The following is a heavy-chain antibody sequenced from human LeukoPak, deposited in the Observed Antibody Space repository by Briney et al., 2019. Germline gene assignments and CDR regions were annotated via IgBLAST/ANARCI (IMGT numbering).Heavy chain of an antibody. CDR1: GDSISGYY. D-gene: IGHD6-19*01. Sequence: SETLSLTCTVSGDSISGYYWSWIRQPPGKGLEWIGYIYYSGSTNYNPSLKSRVTISADTSRNQFSLKLSSVTAADTAVYYCARHYSYSSGWYDYWGQGTLVTVSS. V-gene: IGHV4-59*01. CDR3: ARHYSYSSGWYDY. J-gene: IGHJ4*02. CDR2: IYYSGST.